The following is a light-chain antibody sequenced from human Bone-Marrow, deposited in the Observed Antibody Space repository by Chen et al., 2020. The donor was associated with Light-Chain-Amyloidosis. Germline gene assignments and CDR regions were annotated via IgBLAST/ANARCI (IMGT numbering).Light chain of an antibody. Sequence: LSHPPSASRSPGQSLTTSCTLHINDFGAYHYVSWYHQRPGKAPQLILYDISNRPPGVSSRFSASESANTDSLTISGLQPDDEDHDYCSSYTKSDTLEWVFGGGTKVTVL. CDR2: DIS. J-gene: IGLJ3*02. CDR1: INDFGAYHY. V-gene: IGLV2-14*01. CDR3: SSYTKSDTLEWV.